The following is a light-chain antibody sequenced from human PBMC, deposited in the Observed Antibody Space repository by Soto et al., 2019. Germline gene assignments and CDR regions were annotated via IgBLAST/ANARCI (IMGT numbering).Light chain of an antibody. V-gene: IGLV2-23*01. CDR3: CSYAGSSTFV. CDR2: EGS. CDR1: SSDVGSYNL. Sequence: QSALTQPASVSGSPGQSITISCTGASSDVGSYNLVSWYQQHPGKAPKLMIYEGSKRPSGVSNRFSGSKSGNTASLTISGLQAEDKADYYCCSYAGSSTFVFGTVTKVTVL. J-gene: IGLJ1*01.